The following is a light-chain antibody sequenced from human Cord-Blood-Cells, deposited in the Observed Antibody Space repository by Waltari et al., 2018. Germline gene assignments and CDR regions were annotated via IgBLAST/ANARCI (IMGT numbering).Light chain of an antibody. CDR3: QQRSNWPWT. Sequence: EIVLTQSPATLSFSPRERAPLSCRASQSVSTYLACYHQKPGQAPRLLIYDASNRATGIPARFSGSGSGTDFTLTISSLEPEDFAVYYCQQRSNWPWTFGQGTKVEIK. CDR2: DAS. CDR1: QSVSTY. V-gene: IGKV3-11*01. J-gene: IGKJ1*01.